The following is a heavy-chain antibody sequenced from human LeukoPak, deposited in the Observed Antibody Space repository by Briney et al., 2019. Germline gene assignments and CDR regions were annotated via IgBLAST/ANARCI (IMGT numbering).Heavy chain of an antibody. CDR3: ARDRYYDSSGYYY. J-gene: IGHJ4*02. CDR1: EFSVGSNY. D-gene: IGHD3-22*01. Sequence: GGSLRLSCAASEFSVGSNYMNWVRQAPGKGLEWVSYISSSSSTIYYADSVKGRFTISRDNAKNSLYLQMNSLRAEDTAVYYCARDRYYDSSGYYYWGQGTLVTVSS. V-gene: IGHV3-48*01. CDR2: ISSSSSTI.